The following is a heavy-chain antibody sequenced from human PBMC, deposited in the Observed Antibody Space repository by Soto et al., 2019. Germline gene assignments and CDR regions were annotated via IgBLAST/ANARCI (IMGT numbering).Heavy chain of an antibody. V-gene: IGHV3-74*01. D-gene: IGHD1-26*01. CDR1: GFTFNTHW. CDR3: ARGGAMGVDD. CDR2: IYFDGIKT. J-gene: IGHJ4*02. Sequence: EVQLVESGGGVVQPGGSLRLSCTASGFTFNTHWMHWVRQAPGKGLVWVSRIYFDGIKTHYADSVKGRLTVSRDNAKNTVDLHVNTLRDKDTAVYYCARGGAMGVDDGCQGTLVTVSS.